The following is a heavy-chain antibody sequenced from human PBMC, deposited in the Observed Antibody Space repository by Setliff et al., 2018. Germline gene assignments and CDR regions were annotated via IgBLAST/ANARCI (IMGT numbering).Heavy chain of an antibody. J-gene: IGHJ4*02. CDR2: IDSSSTWI. Sequence: GWSLRLSCAASGFTFSSYTMNWVRQAPGQGLEWVSSIDSSSTWIYYADSVKGRFTISRDNAKNSLYLQMNSLRAEDAAVYYCATSDWYAAFDHWGQGTLVTVSS. CDR3: ATSDWYAAFDH. D-gene: IGHD6-19*01. CDR1: GFTFSSYT. V-gene: IGHV3-21*01.